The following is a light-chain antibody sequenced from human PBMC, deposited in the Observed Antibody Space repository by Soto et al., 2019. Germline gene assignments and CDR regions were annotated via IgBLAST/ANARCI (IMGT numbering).Light chain of an antibody. CDR3: QQLNSYPRT. CDR1: QGISSY. CDR2: AAS. Sequence: IQLTQSPSSLSASVGDRVSITCRASQGISSYLAWYQQKPGKAPKLLIYAASTLQSGVPSRFSGSGSATDFTLTISSLQHEDFATYYCQQLNSYPRTFGQGTKVDIK. J-gene: IGKJ1*01. V-gene: IGKV1-9*01.